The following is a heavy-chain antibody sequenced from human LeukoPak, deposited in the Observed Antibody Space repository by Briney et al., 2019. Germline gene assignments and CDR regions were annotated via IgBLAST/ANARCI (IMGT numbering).Heavy chain of an antibody. J-gene: IGHJ4*02. Sequence: SETLSLTCAVSGGSISSNNWWGWVRQPPGKGLEWIGEIYHSGSPNYNPSLKSRVTISVDKPRNHFSLKLSSVTAADTAVYYCARGPNYVWGSYRYFDYWGQGTLVTVSS. CDR1: GGSISSNNW. D-gene: IGHD3-16*02. V-gene: IGHV4-4*02. CDR2: IYHSGSP. CDR3: ARGPNYVWGSYRYFDY.